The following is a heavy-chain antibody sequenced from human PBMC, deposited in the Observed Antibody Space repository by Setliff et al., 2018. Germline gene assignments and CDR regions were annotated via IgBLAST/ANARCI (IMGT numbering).Heavy chain of an antibody. CDR2: ISAYNGNT. V-gene: IGHV1-18*01. Sequence: ASVKVSCKASGYTFTSYGISWVRQAPGQGLEWMGWISAYNGNTNYAQKFQGRVTITADKSTSTAYMELSSLRSEDTAVYYCARIGITMIVVVNPSLFYGMDVWGQGTTVTVSS. CDR1: GYTFTSYG. J-gene: IGHJ6*02. CDR3: ARIGITMIVVVNPSLFYGMDV. D-gene: IGHD3-22*01.